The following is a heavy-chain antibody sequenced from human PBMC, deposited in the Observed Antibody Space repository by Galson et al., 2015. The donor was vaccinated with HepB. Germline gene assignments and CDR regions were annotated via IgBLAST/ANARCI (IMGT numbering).Heavy chain of an antibody. V-gene: IGHV5-51*03. Sequence: QSGAEVKKPGESLKISCKGSGYSFTSYRIGWVRQMPGKGLEWMGIIYPGDSDTRYSPSFQGQVTISADKSISTAYLQWSSLKASDTAMYYCARLNWYSGYDMGVWFDPWGRGTLVTVSS. D-gene: IGHD5-12*01. CDR1: GYSFTSYR. CDR2: IYPGDSDT. J-gene: IGHJ5*02. CDR3: ARLNWYSGYDMGVWFDP.